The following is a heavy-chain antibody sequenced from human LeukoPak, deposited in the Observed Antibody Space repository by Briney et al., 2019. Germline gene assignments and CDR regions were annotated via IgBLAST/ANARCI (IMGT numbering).Heavy chain of an antibody. V-gene: IGHV3-30*18. CDR3: AKDIVVVPAAIGYYYYYGMDV. D-gene: IGHD2-2*01. CDR2: ISYDGSNK. Sequence: GGSLRLSCAASGFTFSSYGIHWVRQAPGKGLEWVAVISYDGSNKYYADSVRGRFTVSRDNSKNTLYLQMNSLRAEDTAVYYCAKDIVVVPAAIGYYYYYGMDVWGQGTTVTVSS. CDR1: GFTFSSYG. J-gene: IGHJ6*02.